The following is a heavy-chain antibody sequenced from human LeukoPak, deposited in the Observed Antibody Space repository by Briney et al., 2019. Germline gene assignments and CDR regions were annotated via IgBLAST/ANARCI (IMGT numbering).Heavy chain of an antibody. CDR2: ISAYNGNT. CDR3: ARARLAHYDFWSGYGCYFDY. CDR1: GYTFTSYD. J-gene: IGHJ4*02. V-gene: IGHV1-18*01. D-gene: IGHD3-3*01. Sequence: ASVKVSCKASGYTFTSYDISWVRQAPGQGLEWMGWISAYNGNTNYAQKLQGRVTMTTDTSTSTAYMELRSLRSDDTAVYYCARARLAHYDFWSGYGCYFDYWGQGTLVTVSS.